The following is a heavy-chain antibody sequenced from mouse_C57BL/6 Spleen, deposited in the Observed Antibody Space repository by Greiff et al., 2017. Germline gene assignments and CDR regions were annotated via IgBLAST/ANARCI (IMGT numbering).Heavy chain of an antibody. J-gene: IGHJ4*01. CDR1: GFTFSDYG. V-gene: IGHV5-17*01. CDR3: ARIYGSSYVYYYAMDY. D-gene: IGHD1-1*01. CDR2: ISSGSSTI. Sequence: DVKLVESGGGLVKPGGSLKLSCAASGFTFSDYGMHWVRQAPEKGLEWVAYISSGSSTIYYADTVKGRFTTSRDNAKNTLFLQMTSLRSEETAMYYCARIYGSSYVYYYAMDYWGQGTSVTVSS.